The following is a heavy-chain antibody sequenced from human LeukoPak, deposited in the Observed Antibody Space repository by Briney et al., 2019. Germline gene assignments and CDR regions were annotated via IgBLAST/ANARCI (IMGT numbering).Heavy chain of an antibody. V-gene: IGHV4-38-2*02. CDR1: GYSISSGYY. D-gene: IGHD6-6*01. CDR3: ARGEQLVTWFDP. CDR2: IYHSGST. Sequence: SGTLSLTCTVSGYSISSGYYWGWIRQPPGKGLEWIGSIYHSGSTYYNPSLKSRVTISVDTSKNQFSLKLSSVTAADTAAYYCARGEQLVTWFDPWGQGTLSPSPQ. J-gene: IGHJ5*02.